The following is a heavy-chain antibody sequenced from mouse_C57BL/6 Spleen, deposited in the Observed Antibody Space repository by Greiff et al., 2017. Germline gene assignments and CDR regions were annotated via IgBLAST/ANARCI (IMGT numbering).Heavy chain of an antibody. Sequence: VQLQQPGAELVKPGASVKLSCKASGYTFTSYWMHWVKQRPGQGLEWIGMIHPNSGSTNYNEKFKSKATMTVDKTSSTAYMQLSSLTSEDSAVYYGARLYDYDEGAWFAYRGQETLVTVST. J-gene: IGHJ3*01. D-gene: IGHD2-4*01. CDR2: IHPNSGST. CDR3: ARLYDYDEGAWFAY. V-gene: IGHV1-64*01. CDR1: GYTFTSYW.